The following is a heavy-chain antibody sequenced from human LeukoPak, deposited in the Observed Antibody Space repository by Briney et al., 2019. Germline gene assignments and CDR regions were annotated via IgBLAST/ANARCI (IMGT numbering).Heavy chain of an antibody. CDR3: ARPAYCGGNCYYFPDY. CDR2: IKQDGSEK. CDR1: GFTFSSYW. J-gene: IGHJ4*02. V-gene: IGHV3-7*01. Sequence: PGGSLRLSCAASGFTFSSYWMSWVRQAPGKGLEWVANIKQDGSEKYYVDSVKGRATISRDNAKNSLYLQMNSLRAEDTAVYYCARPAYCGGNCYYFPDYWGQGTLVTVSS. D-gene: IGHD2-21*02.